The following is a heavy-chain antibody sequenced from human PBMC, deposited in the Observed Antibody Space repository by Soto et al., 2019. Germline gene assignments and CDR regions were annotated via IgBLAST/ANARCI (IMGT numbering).Heavy chain of an antibody. V-gene: IGHV4-34*01. CDR3: ARGEISCWSFYY. CDR1: GGSFSHYY. Sequence: QVQLQQWGAGLLKPSETLSLTCAVYGGSFSHYYWSWIRQPPGKGLEWIGEINHSGSTNYNPSLKRRVTISVDTSKNQFSLKLSSLTAADTAVYYCARGEISCWSFYYWGQGTLVTVSS. J-gene: IGHJ4*02. CDR2: INHSGST. D-gene: IGHD6-19*01.